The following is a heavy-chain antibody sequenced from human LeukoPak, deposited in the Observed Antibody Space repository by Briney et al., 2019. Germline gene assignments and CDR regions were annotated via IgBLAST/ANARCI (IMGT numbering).Heavy chain of an antibody. V-gene: IGHV4-39*01. D-gene: IGHD3-10*01. Sequence: PSETLSLTCTVSGGSISSSSYYWGWIRQPPGKGLEWIGSIYYSGSTYCNPSLKSRVTISVDTSKNQFSLKLSSVTAADTAVYYCARHAPEYYGSGSYLGYWGQGTMVTVSS. J-gene: IGHJ4*02. CDR2: IYYSGST. CDR3: ARHAPEYYGSGSYLGY. CDR1: GGSISSSSYY.